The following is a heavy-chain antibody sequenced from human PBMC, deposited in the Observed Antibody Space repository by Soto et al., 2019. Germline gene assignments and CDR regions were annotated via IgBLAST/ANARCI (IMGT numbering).Heavy chain of an antibody. CDR3: ARGGRGWYTDFPH. CDR1: GFTFSRYD. J-gene: IGHJ1*01. D-gene: IGHD6-19*01. CDR2: IWYDGSNK. Sequence: QVQLVESGGGVVQPGRSLRLSCAASGFTFSRYDMHWVRQAPGKGLEWVAVIWYDGSNKYYADSVKGRFTISRDNSKNTLYVQMNSLRVEDTAVYYCARGGRGWYTDFPHWGQGALVTVSS. V-gene: IGHV3-33*01.